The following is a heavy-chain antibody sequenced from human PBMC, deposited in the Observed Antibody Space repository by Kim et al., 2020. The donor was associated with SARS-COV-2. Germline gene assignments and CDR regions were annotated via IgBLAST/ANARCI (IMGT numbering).Heavy chain of an antibody. V-gene: IGHV1-69*13. CDR1: GDNFKSYV. D-gene: IGHD6-6*01. Sequence: SVKVSCKASGDNFKSYVITWVRQAPGQGLEWMGDIIPVFGTPNYAPRFQGRVTITADESTNTAYTELSSLKSDDTAVYYCSREWQLVLDFCGQGSLVTV. CDR2: IIPVFGTP. CDR3: SREWQLVLDF. J-gene: IGHJ4*02.